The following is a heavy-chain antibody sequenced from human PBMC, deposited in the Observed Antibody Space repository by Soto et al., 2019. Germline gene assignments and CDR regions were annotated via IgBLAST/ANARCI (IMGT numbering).Heavy chain of an antibody. V-gene: IGHV3-48*02. CDR3: ARDGGGESSGSAHYYYYGMDV. CDR1: GVTCTTYS. CDR2: ISTSSSVI. D-gene: IGHD6-19*01. Sequence: GRSLRLSCAASGVTCTTYSMNWVLQGTGKWLEWVSYISTSSSVIYYADSVKGRFTISSDNAQKPLYLQMNSLRDEDSSIYYCARDGGGESSGSAHYYYYGMDVWGQGTAVTVSS. J-gene: IGHJ6*02.